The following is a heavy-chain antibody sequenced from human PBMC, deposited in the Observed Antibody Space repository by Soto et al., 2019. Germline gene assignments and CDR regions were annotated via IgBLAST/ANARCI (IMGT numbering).Heavy chain of an antibody. Sequence: QVHLVESGGGVVQPGGSLRLSCAASGLIFSTQGMHWARQAPGKGLEWVAVIRNDGYTAHYADSVKGRFTISRDNSRNTLYLQMNSLIVEDTAVYYCARNPSGVALATMKDWGRGTLVTVSS. CDR3: ARNPSGVALATMKD. CDR2: IRNDGYTA. D-gene: IGHD3-22*01. V-gene: IGHV3-33*01. CDR1: GLIFSTQG. J-gene: IGHJ4*02.